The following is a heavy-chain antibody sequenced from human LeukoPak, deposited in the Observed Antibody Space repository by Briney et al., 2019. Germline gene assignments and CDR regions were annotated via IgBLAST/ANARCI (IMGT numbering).Heavy chain of an antibody. J-gene: IGHJ6*02. CDR1: GDSISSSHYY. V-gene: IGHV4-39*01. CDR2: FYYSGIT. Sequence: PSETLSLTCAVSGDSISSSHYYWGWIRQPPWKGLEWIGTFYYSGITYYNPSLRSRVTISVDTSKNQFSLKLSSVTAADTAVYYCARRSHHGSGSYYYYYYGMDVWGQGTTVTVSS. CDR3: ARRSHHGSGSYYYYYYGMDV. D-gene: IGHD3-10*01.